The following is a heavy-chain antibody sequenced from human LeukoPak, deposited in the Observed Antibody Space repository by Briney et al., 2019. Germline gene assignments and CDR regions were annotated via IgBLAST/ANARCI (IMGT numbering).Heavy chain of an antibody. CDR2: ISSSSGTI. CDR3: ARDRVGIAAVDY. D-gene: IGHD6-13*01. V-gene: IGHV3-48*04. CDR1: GFTFSSYS. J-gene: IGHJ4*02. Sequence: GGSLRLSCAASGFTFSSYSMNWVRQAPGKGLEWVSYISSSSGTIYYADSVKGRFTISRDNAKNSLYLQMNSLRAEDTAVYYCARDRVGIAAVDYWGQGTLVTVSS.